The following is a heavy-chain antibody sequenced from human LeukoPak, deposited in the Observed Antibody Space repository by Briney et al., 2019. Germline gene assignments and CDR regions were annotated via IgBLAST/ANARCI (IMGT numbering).Heavy chain of an antibody. Sequence: PSETLSLTCAVYGGSFSGYYWSWIRQPPGKGLEWIGEINHSGSTNYNPSPKSRVTISVDTSKNQFSLKLSSVTAADTAVYYCARGRAGYGRRIGYFDYWGQGTLVTVSS. CDR2: INHSGST. CDR1: GGSFSGYY. J-gene: IGHJ4*02. D-gene: IGHD5-12*01. CDR3: ARGRAGYGRRIGYFDY. V-gene: IGHV4-34*01.